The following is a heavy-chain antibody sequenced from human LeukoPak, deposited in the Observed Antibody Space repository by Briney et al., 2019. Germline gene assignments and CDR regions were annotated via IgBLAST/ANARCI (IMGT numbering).Heavy chain of an antibody. D-gene: IGHD2-2*01. Sequence: GGSLRLSCAASGFTFSSYEMNWVRQAPGKGLKWVSYISSSGSTIYYADSVKGRFTISRDNAKNSLYLQMNSLRAEDTAVYYCARVAVVVPAAIQNPRLDNWFDPWGQGTLVTVSS. CDR1: GFTFSSYE. J-gene: IGHJ5*02. CDR3: ARVAVVVPAAIQNPRLDNWFDP. V-gene: IGHV3-48*03. CDR2: ISSSGSTI.